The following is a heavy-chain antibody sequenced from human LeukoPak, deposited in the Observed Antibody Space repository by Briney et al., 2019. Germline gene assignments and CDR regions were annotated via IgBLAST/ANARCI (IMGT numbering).Heavy chain of an antibody. Sequence: SETLSLTCTVSGGSISSSSYYWGWMRQPPGKGLEGIGSSYYSGTTYYNPSLKSRVTISIHTSKNLSSLPLRAATAADTAVYYCARDRRALAGPSFDYWGQGTLVTVSS. CDR3: ARDRRALAGPSFDY. J-gene: IGHJ4*02. CDR1: GGSISSSSYY. D-gene: IGHD6-19*01. V-gene: IGHV4-39*07. CDR2: SYYSGTT.